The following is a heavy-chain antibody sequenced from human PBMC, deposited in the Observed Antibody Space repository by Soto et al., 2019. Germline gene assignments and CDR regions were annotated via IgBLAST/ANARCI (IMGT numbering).Heavy chain of an antibody. V-gene: IGHV4-4*07. CDR1: GGSISIYY. J-gene: IGHJ4*02. CDR2: IYTSGST. Sequence: SETLSLTCTVSGGSISIYYWSWIRQPAGKGLEWIGRIYTSGSTNYNPSLKSRVTMSVDTSKNQFSLKLSSVTAADTAVYYCARVPSRYGELDYWGQGTLVTVSS. CDR3: ARVPSRYGELDY. D-gene: IGHD4-17*01.